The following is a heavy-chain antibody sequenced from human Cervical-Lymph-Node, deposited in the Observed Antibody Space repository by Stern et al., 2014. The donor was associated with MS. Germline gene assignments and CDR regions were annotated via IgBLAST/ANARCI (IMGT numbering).Heavy chain of an antibody. CDR1: GFTFSDLY. J-gene: IGHJ6*02. CDR3: ARNQEYQLVGGNFSYGMDV. V-gene: IGHV3-11*01. Sequence: VQLVESGGGLVKPGGSLRLSCAASGFTFSDLYMSWIRQAPGKGLEYVSFISSRGNIIFYADSVKGRFTVARDNTKNFLFLQMNSLRAEDTAVYYCARNQEYQLVGGNFSYGMDVWGQGTTVTVS. CDR2: ISSRGNII. D-gene: IGHD2-2*01.